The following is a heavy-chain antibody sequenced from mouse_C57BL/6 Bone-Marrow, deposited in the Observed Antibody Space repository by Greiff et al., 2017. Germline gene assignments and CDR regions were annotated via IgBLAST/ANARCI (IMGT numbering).Heavy chain of an antibody. V-gene: IGHV1-26*01. D-gene: IGHD2-1*01. CDR2: INPNTGGT. CDR3: ASIYYGYYDY. J-gene: IGHJ2*01. Sequence: EVQLQQSGPELVKPGASVTISCKASGYTFPDYYMNWVKQSHGKCLEWIGDINPNTGGTLYNQQFKGKAPLTVDKSSNTAYMELRRRTSEDSAVYYCASIYYGYYDYWGQGTTLTVSS. CDR1: GYTFPDYY.